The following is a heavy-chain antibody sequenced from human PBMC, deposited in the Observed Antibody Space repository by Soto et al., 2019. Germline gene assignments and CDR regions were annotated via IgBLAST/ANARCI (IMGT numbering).Heavy chain of an antibody. CDR3: AKDAVYNDGLWLMDH. Sequence: EVQLLESGGGLVQPGGSLRLSFTASGLPHSSFAMMWVRQAPGKGLECVSGIYGNGGGIEYADSVKGRFTISRDNSKNTGYMQTADQRADDTAVYYCAKDAVYNDGLWLMDHWGQGTQVTVST. D-gene: IGHD2-21*01. V-gene: IGHV3-23*01. CDR1: GLPHSSFA. CDR2: IYGNGGGI. J-gene: IGHJ4*02.